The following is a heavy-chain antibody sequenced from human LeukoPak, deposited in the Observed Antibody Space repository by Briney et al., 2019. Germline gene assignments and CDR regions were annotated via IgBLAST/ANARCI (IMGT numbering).Heavy chain of an antibody. J-gene: IGHJ4*02. CDR2: IYYSGST. CDR3: ARGGRNTPDYFDC. D-gene: IGHD1-14*01. CDR1: GGSISSYY. V-gene: IGHV4-59*12. Sequence: SETLSLTCTVSGGSISSYYWSWIRQPPGKGLEWIGYIYYSGSTNYNPSLKSRVTISVDTSKNQFSLKLSSVTAADTAVYYCARGGRNTPDYFDCWGQGTLVIVSS.